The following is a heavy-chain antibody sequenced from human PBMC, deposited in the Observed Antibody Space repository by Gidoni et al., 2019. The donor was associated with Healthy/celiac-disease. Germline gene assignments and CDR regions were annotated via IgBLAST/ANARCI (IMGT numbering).Heavy chain of an antibody. CDR1: GGSFSGYY. Sequence: QVQLQQWGAGLLKPSETLSLTCAVYGGSFSGYYWSWIRQPPGKGLEWIGEINHSGSTNYNPSLKSRVTISVDTSKNQFSLKLSSVTAADTAVYYCARGGVQGVIYYYYGMDVWGQGTTVTVSS. CDR2: INHSGST. V-gene: IGHV4-34*01. J-gene: IGHJ6*02. CDR3: ARGGVQGVIYYYYGMDV. D-gene: IGHD3-10*01.